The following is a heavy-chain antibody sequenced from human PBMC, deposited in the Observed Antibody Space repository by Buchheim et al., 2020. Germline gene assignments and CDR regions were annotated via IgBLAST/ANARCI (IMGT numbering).Heavy chain of an antibody. D-gene: IGHD2-15*01. J-gene: IGHJ4*02. CDR2: ITGSGDLT. V-gene: IGHV3-23*01. CDR1: GFTFSSYA. CDR3: AKVDCGSGGCKLIDN. Sequence: VQLLESGGGLVQPGGSLRLSCATSGFTFSSYAMYWVRQAPGKGLEWVSRITGSGDLTYYADSVKGRFTISRDNSKNMVYLQMSGLRDEDTALYYCAKVDCGSGGCKLIDNWGQGTL.